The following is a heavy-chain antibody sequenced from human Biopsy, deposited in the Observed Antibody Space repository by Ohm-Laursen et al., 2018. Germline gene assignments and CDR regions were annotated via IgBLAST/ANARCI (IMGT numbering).Heavy chain of an antibody. V-gene: IGHV4-4*07. Sequence: TLSLTCAVSRASINTYFWNWIRQPAGKGLEWIGRLYTMGNSVYNPSLRNRVTMSADTSQRQIFLTLDSVTAADTAVYYCARLGSGDYFPTFFDFWGQGALVTVSS. CDR3: ARLGSGDYFPTFFDF. D-gene: IGHD5-12*01. CDR2: LYTMGNS. J-gene: IGHJ4*02. CDR1: RASINTYF.